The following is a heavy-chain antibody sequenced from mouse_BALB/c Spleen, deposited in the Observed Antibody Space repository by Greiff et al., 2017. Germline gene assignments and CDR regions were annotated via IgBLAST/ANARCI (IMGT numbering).Heavy chain of an antibody. CDR3: TRETTAFDY. CDR2: IDPSDSYT. J-gene: IGHJ3*01. V-gene: IGHV1S127*01. CDR1: GYTFTSYW. D-gene: IGHD1-2*01. Sequence: QVQLQQPGAELVKPGASVKMSCKASGYTFTSYWMHWVKQRPGQGLEWIGVIDPSDSYTSYNQKFKGKATLTVDTSSSTAYMQLSSLTSEDSAVYYCTRETTAFDYWGQGTLVTVSA.